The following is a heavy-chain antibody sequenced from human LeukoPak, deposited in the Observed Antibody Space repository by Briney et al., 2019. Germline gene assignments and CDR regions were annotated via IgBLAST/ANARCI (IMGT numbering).Heavy chain of an antibody. V-gene: IGHV1-2*06. CDR3: ARVVSGFDHNWFDP. CDR1: GYTFTSYD. Sequence: ASVKVSCKASGYTFTSYDINWVRQAPGQGLEWMGRINPNSGGTNYAQKFQGRVTMTRDTSISTAYMELSRLRSDDTAVYYCARVVSGFDHNWFDPWGQGTLVTVSS. D-gene: IGHD5-12*01. CDR2: INPNSGGT. J-gene: IGHJ5*02.